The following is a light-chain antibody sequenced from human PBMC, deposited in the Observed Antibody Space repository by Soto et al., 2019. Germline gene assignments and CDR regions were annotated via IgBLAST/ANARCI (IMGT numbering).Light chain of an antibody. CDR3: QKRSNWPST. CDR2: DAS. V-gene: IGKV3-11*01. Sequence: ESVLTQSPATLSLSAVERATLSCRASQTVSDFVAWYQQKPGQAPRLLIYDASNRATGIPARFSGSGSGTDFTLTISSLEPEDFAVYYCQKRSNWPSTFGQGTRLEIK. CDR1: QTVSDF. J-gene: IGKJ5*01.